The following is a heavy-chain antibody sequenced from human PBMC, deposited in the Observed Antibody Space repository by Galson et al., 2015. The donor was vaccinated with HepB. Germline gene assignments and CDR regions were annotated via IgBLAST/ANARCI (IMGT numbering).Heavy chain of an antibody. D-gene: IGHD3-3*01. Sequence: SVKVSCKASGYTFTGYYMHWVRQAPGQGLEWMGWINPNSGGTNYAQKFQGWVTMTRDTSISTAYMELSRLRSDDTAVYYCARDGNWIFGVVSPYYYYGMDVWGQGTTVTVSS. CDR2: INPNSGGT. V-gene: IGHV1-2*04. J-gene: IGHJ6*02. CDR1: GYTFTGYY. CDR3: ARDGNWIFGVVSPYYYYGMDV.